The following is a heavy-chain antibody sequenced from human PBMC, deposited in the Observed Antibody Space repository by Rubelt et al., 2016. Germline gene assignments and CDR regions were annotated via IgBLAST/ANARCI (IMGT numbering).Heavy chain of an antibody. V-gene: IGHV4-39*07. J-gene: IGHJ5*02. Sequence: QLQLQESGPGLVKPSETLSLTCTVSGGSISSSSYYWGWIRQPPGKGLEWIGSIYYSGSTYYNPSLKGRVTISLDTSTNRFSLKLSSVTAADTAVYYWAREGARFSWFDAWGQGTLVTVSS. CDR2: IYYSGST. CDR3: AREGARFSWFDA. D-gene: IGHD3-3*01. CDR1: GGSISSSSYY.